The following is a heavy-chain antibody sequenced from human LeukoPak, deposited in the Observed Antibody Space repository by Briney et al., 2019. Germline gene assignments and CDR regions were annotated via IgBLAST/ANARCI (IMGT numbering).Heavy chain of an antibody. CDR3: ARVVGAAAGTNWFDP. V-gene: IGHV4-30-2*01. CDR1: GGSISCGGYS. D-gene: IGHD6-13*01. J-gene: IGHJ5*02. CDR2: IYHSGST. Sequence: SETLSLTCAVSGGSISCGGYSWSWIRQPPGKGLEWIGYIYHSGSTYYNPSLKSRVTISVDRSKNQFSLKLSSVTAADTAVYYCARVVGAAAGTNWFDPWGQGTLVTVSS.